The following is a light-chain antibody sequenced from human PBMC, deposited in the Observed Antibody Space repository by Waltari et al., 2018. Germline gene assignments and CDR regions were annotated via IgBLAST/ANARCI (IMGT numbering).Light chain of an antibody. Sequence: QSVLTQPPAASGTPGQRVTISFAGSPSKIGTNYVTWYQKFPGAAPKLLIYRINQRPSGVPDRFSGSKSGTSASLVISGLRSEDEADYFCAGWDDNLSVVFGGGTKLTVL. CDR3: AGWDDNLSVV. CDR1: PSKIGTNY. CDR2: RIN. J-gene: IGLJ2*01. V-gene: IGLV1-47*01.